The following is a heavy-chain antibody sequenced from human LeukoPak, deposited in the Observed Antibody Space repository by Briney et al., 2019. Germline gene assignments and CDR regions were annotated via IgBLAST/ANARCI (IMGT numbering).Heavy chain of an antibody. CDR3: ARQYSDILTGYHRGELYWYFDL. Sequence: PGGSLRLSCAASGFTFTNYWMSWVRQAPGKGLELVANIKQDRSEKYYVDSVKGRFTISRDNAKNSLYLQMNSLRAEDTAVYYCARQYSDILTGYHRGELYWYFDLWGRGTLVTVSS. CDR1: GFTFTNYW. CDR2: IKQDRSEK. J-gene: IGHJ2*01. V-gene: IGHV3-7*03. D-gene: IGHD3-9*01.